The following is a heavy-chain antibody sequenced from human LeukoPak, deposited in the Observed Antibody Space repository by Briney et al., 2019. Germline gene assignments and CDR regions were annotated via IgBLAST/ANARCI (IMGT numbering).Heavy chain of an antibody. V-gene: IGHV3-74*01. J-gene: IGHJ4*02. CDR1: GFTFPNYG. Sequence: PGGSLRLSCVASGFTFPNYGMMWVRQAPGKGLVWVSYINSDGRSTTYADSVKGRFTISRDNAKNTLYLQMSSLRAEDTAMYYCARNSNGMSNWGQGTLVIVSS. CDR3: ARNSNGMSN. D-gene: IGHD2-8*01. CDR2: INSDGRST.